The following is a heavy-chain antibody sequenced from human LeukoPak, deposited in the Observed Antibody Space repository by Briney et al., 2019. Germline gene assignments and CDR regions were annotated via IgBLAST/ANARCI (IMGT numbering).Heavy chain of an antibody. D-gene: IGHD1-26*01. CDR1: GGPVSSSSYY. CDR2: IYYAGDT. CDR3: ATWDGGRYSQIDN. J-gene: IGHJ4*02. V-gene: IGHV4-39*01. Sequence: PSGTLSLTCTVSGGPVSSSSYYWGWVRQSPEKGLECIGTIYYAGDTYYNPSLESRLTISVDTSKNQFSLKLRSVTAAGTAVYYCATWDGGRYSQIDNWGQGTLVTVSS.